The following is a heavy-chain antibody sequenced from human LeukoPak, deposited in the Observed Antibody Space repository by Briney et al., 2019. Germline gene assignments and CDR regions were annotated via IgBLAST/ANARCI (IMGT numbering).Heavy chain of an antibody. D-gene: IGHD5-18*01. V-gene: IGHV3-33*01. CDR2: IWSDGSKK. CDR3: ARDPQHSMDV. Sequence: GRSLRLSCVASGFTFSYHGFHWVRQAPGKGLEWDSAIWSDGSKKCYAESVKGRFAISRDDSKNTVYLQMNSLRADDTGVYYCARDPQHSMDVWGQGTTVTVSS. CDR1: GFTFSYHG. J-gene: IGHJ6*02.